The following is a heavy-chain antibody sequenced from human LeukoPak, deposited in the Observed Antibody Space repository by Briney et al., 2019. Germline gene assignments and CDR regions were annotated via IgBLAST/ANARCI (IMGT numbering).Heavy chain of an antibody. D-gene: IGHD2-15*01. Sequence: GASVKVSCKASGGTFSSYAISWVRQAPGQGLEWMGRIIPIFGTANYAQKFQGRVTITTDESTSTAYMELSSLRSEDTAVYYCARDRCTGGSCYGWGLVDAFDIWGQGTMVTVSS. CDR1: GGTFSSYA. V-gene: IGHV1-69*05. J-gene: IGHJ3*02. CDR3: ARDRCTGGSCYGWGLVDAFDI. CDR2: IIPIFGTA.